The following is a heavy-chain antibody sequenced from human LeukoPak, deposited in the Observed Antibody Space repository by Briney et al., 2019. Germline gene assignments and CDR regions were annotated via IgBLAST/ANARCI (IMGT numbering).Heavy chain of an antibody. J-gene: IGHJ3*02. CDR2: ISYDGSNK. CDR1: GFTFSSYA. V-gene: IGHV3-30-3*01. CDR3: ARDPWEACSGGTCFAAFDI. Sequence: GGSLRLSCAASGFTFSSYAMHWVRQAPGKGLEWVAVISYDGSNKYYADSVKGRFTISRDNSKNTLYLQMNSLRAEDTAVYYCARDPWEACSGGTCFAAFDIWGQGTVVTVSS. D-gene: IGHD2-15*01.